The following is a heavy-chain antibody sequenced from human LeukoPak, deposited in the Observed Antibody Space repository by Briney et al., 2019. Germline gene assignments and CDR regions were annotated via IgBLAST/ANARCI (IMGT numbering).Heavy chain of an antibody. CDR2: INHSGNT. CDR3: ARAPRSIRYYYYGMDV. V-gene: IGHV4-34*01. Sequence: SGTLSLTCAVYGGSFSGYYWSWIRQPPGKGLEWIGEINHSGNTNYNPSLKSRVTISVDTSKNQFSLKLSSVTAADTAVYYCARAPRSIRYYYYGMDVWGKGTTVTVSS. J-gene: IGHJ6*04. CDR1: GGSFSGYY. D-gene: IGHD6-6*01.